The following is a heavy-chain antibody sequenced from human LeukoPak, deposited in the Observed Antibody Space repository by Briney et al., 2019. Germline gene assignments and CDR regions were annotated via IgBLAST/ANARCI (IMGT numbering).Heavy chain of an antibody. J-gene: IGHJ6*03. CDR2: ISGSGGST. CDR3: AKGWGSRVYYMDV. V-gene: IGHV3-23*01. Sequence: GGSLRLSCAASGFTFSSYAMSWVRQAPGKGLEWVSAISGSGGSTYYADSVKGRFTIFRDNSKNTLYLQMNSLRAEDTAVYYCAKGWGSRVYYMDVWGKGTTVTVSS. D-gene: IGHD3-16*01. CDR1: GFTFSSYA.